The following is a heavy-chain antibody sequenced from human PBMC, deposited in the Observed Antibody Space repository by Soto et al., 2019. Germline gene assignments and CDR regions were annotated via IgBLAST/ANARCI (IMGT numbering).Heavy chain of an antibody. V-gene: IGHV1-18*01. CDR2: ISAYNGNT. CDR3: ARGLCSSTSCYGDDAFDI. CDR1: GYTFTSYG. J-gene: IGHJ3*02. Sequence: QVQLVQSGAEVKKPGASVKVSCKASGYTFTSYGISWVRQAPGQGLEWMGWISAYNGNTNYAQKLQGRVTMTTDTSASTAYMELRSLRSDDTAVYYCARGLCSSTSCYGDDAFDIWGQGTMVTVSS. D-gene: IGHD2-2*01.